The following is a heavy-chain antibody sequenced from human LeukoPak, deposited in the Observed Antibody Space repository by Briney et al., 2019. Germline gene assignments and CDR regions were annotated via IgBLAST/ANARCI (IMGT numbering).Heavy chain of an antibody. CDR2: IYRGGST. CDR3: ARSPDYGDPYWYFDL. V-gene: IGHV3-53*01. Sequence: GGSLRLSCAASGFTVSSNYMSWVRQAPGKGLEWVSVIYRGGSTHYAGSVEGRFTISRDKSKNTVYLQLNSLRAEDTAVYYCARSPDYGDPYWYFDLWGRGTLVTVSS. J-gene: IGHJ2*01. D-gene: IGHD4-17*01. CDR1: GFTVSSNY.